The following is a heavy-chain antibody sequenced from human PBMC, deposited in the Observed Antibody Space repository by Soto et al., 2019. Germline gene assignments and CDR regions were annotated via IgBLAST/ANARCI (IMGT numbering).Heavy chain of an antibody. J-gene: IGHJ4*02. Sequence: SETLSLTCTVSGGSISSYYWSWIRQPPGKGLEWIGYIYYSGSTNYNPSLKSRVTISVDTSKNQFSLKLSSVTAADTAVYYCARHESPIHNYDFWSGYYPYYFDYWGQGTLVTVSS. CDR2: IYYSGST. CDR3: ARHESPIHNYDFWSGYYPYYFDY. V-gene: IGHV4-59*08. CDR1: GGSISSYY. D-gene: IGHD3-3*01.